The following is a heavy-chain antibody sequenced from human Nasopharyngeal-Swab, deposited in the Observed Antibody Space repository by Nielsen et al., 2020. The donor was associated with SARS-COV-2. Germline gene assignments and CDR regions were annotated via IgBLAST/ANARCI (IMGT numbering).Heavy chain of an antibody. V-gene: IGHV3-21*01. CDR3: AKDRGGYQSPFDY. CDR1: GFTFSSYS. CDR2: ITYSSSYI. D-gene: IGHD3-22*01. J-gene: IGHJ4*02. Sequence: GGSLRLSCAASGFTFSSYSMNWVRQAPGKGLEWVSSITYSSSYINYADSVKGRFTISRDNAKNSLYLQMNSLRVEDTAVYYCAKDRGGYQSPFDYWGQGTLVTVSS.